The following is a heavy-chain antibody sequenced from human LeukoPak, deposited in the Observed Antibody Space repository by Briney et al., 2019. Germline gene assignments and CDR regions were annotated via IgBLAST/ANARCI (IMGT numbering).Heavy chain of an antibody. J-gene: IGHJ4*02. D-gene: IGHD1-26*01. CDR2: IIPILGIA. CDR3: ARDHGGSYFGYFDY. V-gene: IGHV1-69*04. CDR1: GYTFTSYD. Sequence: SVKVSCKASGYTFTSYDINWVRQAPGQGLEWMGRIIPILGIANYAQKFQGRVTITADKSTSTAYMELSSLRSEDTAVYYCARDHGGSYFGYFDYWGQGTLVTVSS.